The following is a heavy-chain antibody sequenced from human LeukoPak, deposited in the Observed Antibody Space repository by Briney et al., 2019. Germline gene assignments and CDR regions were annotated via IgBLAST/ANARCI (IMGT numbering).Heavy chain of an antibody. V-gene: IGHV1-18*01. J-gene: IGHJ4*02. CDR1: GYTFTSYG. CDR3: ARVDYYYGSGSYDY. CDR2: ISAYNGNT. D-gene: IGHD3-10*01. Sequence: AAVKVSCKASGYTFTSYGISWVRQAPGQGLEWMGWISAYNGNTNYAQKLQGRVTMTTDTSTSTAYMELRSLRSDDTAVYYCARVDYYYGSGSYDYWGQGTLVTVSS.